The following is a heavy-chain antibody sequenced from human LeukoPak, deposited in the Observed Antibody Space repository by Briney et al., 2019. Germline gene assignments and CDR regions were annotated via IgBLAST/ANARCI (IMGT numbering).Heavy chain of an antibody. Sequence: ASVKVPCKASGYTFTGCYMHWVRQAPGQGLEWMGWINPNSGGTNYAQKFQGWVTMTRDTSISTAYMELSRLKSDDTALYYCARDSNVYYFDYWGQGTLVTVSS. V-gene: IGHV1-2*04. J-gene: IGHJ4*02. CDR1: GYTFTGCY. CDR3: ARDSNVYYFDY. CDR2: INPNSGGT. D-gene: IGHD4-11*01.